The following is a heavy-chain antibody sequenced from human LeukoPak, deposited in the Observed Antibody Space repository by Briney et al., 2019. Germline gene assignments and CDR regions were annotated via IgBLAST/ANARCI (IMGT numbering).Heavy chain of an antibody. J-gene: IGHJ4*02. V-gene: IGHV5-51*01. D-gene: IGHD3-9*01. CDR1: GYNFTNYW. CDR2: IYPGESDP. Sequence: GESLKISCQGSGYNFTNYWIGWVRQTPGKGLEWMGIIYPGESDPRYSPSFQGQVTISDDKSINTAYLRWGSLKAADTAMYYCARLGRYDVLTGPDYWGQGTLVTVSS. CDR3: ARLGRYDVLTGPDY.